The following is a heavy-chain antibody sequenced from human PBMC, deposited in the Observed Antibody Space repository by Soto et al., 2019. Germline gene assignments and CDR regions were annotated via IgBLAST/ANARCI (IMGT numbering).Heavy chain of an antibody. V-gene: IGHV1-69*06. CDR2: IIPIFGKA. CDR3: ARGQGGGQASWFDP. D-gene: IGHD3-16*01. Sequence: QVQLVQSGAEVKKPGSSVKVSCKASGGTFSSYAISWVRQAPGQGLEWMGGIIPIFGKANYAPKFQGRVTITADKSTRTAYMELSSLRSEDKAVYYCARGQGGGQASWFDPWGQGTLVTVSS. CDR1: GGTFSSYA. J-gene: IGHJ5*02.